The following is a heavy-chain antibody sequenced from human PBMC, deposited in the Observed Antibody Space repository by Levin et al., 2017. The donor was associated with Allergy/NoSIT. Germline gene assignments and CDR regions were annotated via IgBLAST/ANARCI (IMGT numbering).Heavy chain of an antibody. V-gene: IGHV3-66*01. CDR2: IYSGGST. CDR3: ARDRGYSGSYYPDY. Sequence: AGGSLRLSCAASGFTVRSNDRSWVRQAPGKGLEWVSVIYSGGSTYYADSVKGRFTIARDKSKNTLYLQMNSLRAEDTAVYYCARDRGYSGSYYPDYWGQGTLVTVSS. CDR1: GFTVRSND. D-gene: IGHD1-26*01. J-gene: IGHJ4*02.